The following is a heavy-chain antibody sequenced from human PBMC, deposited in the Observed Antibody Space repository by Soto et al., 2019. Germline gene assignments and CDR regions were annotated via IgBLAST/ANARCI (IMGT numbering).Heavy chain of an antibody. V-gene: IGHV4-59*01. CDR2: IYYSGST. CDR3: ARDTSQYSSSSKVGFDP. CDR1: GGSISSYY. Sequence: SETLSLTCTVSGGSISSYYWSWIRQPPGKGLEWIGYIYYSGSTNYNPSLKSRVTISVDTSKNQFSLKLSSVTAADTAVYYCARDTSQYSSSSKVGFDPWGQGTLVTVSS. D-gene: IGHD6-6*01. J-gene: IGHJ5*02.